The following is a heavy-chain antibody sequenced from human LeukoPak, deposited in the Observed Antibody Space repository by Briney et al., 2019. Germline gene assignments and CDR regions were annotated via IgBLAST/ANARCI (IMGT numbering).Heavy chain of an antibody. D-gene: IGHD1-26*01. CDR2: ISGSDGST. CDR1: GLTFSRYS. V-gene: IGHV3-23*01. CDR3: AKEEYSGSLLTLDY. Sequence: GGSLRLSCEASGLTFSRYSMNWVRQAPGKGLEWVSAISGSDGSTYYTDSVKGRFTISRDNSKNTLYLQLNSLRAEDTAVYYCAKEEYSGSLLTLDYWGQGTLVTVSS. J-gene: IGHJ4*02.